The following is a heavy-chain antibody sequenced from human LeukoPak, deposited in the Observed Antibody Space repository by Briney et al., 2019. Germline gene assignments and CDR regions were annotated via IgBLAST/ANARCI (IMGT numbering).Heavy chain of an antibody. J-gene: IGHJ4*02. CDR3: ARRHGQY. CDR1: GGPISSYY. Sequence: SETLSLTCTVSGGPISSYYWSWIRQPPGKGLEWIWYIYYSGSTNYNPSLNSRVTISVDTSKNQFSLKLSSVTAADTAVYYCARRHGQYWGQGTLVTVSS. CDR2: IYYSGST. V-gene: IGHV4-59*12.